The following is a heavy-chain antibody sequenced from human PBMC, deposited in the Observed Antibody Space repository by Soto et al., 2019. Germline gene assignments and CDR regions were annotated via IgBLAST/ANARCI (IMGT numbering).Heavy chain of an antibody. CDR1: GYTFTSYG. V-gene: IGHV1-18*01. J-gene: IGHJ6*02. D-gene: IGHD3-3*01. CDR2: ISAYNGNT. Sequence: QVQLVQSGAEVKKPGASVKVSCKASGYTFTSYGISWVRQAPGQGLEWMGWISAYNGNTNYAQKLQGRVTMTTDTSTSTAYMEVRSLRSDDTAVYYCSRALGYDFWSGYYKAYYYGMDVWGQGTTVTVSS. CDR3: SRALGYDFWSGYYKAYYYGMDV.